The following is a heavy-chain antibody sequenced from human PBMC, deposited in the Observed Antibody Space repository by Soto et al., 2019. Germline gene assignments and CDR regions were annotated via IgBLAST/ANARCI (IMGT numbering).Heavy chain of an antibody. CDR3: ARDRATFDS. Sequence: EVQLLQSGGCLVQPGGSLGLSCGASGFPFISYAMSWVRHVPGKGLEWISSISGSGANTWYAGSVQGRFIISRDNSNSTVVLQMSSLRVEDTAIYYCARDRATFDSWGQGTLVTVSS. CDR1: GFPFISYA. CDR2: ISGSGANT. J-gene: IGHJ4*02. V-gene: IGHV3-23*01. D-gene: IGHD1-26*01.